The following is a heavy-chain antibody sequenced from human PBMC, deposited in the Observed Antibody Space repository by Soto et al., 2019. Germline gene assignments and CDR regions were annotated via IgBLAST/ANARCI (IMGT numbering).Heavy chain of an antibody. CDR1: GYTFTGYY. Sequence: ASVKVSCKASGYTFTGYYMHWVRQAPGQGLGWMGWINPNSGGTNYAQKFQGWVTMTRDTSISTAYMELSRLRSDDTAVYYCARALNSSSLPFVYWGQGTLVTVSS. V-gene: IGHV1-2*04. CDR3: ARALNSSSLPFVY. CDR2: INPNSGGT. J-gene: IGHJ4*02. D-gene: IGHD6-6*01.